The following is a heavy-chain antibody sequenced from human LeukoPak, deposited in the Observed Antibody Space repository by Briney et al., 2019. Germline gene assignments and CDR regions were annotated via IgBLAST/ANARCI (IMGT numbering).Heavy chain of an antibody. J-gene: IGHJ3*02. D-gene: IGHD2-2*02. Sequence: ASVKVSCKASGYTFTSYDINWVRQATGQGLEWMGWMNPISGNTGYAQKFQGRVTITRNTSISTAYMELSSLRSEDTAVYYCARVCSSTSCYNDAFDIWGQGTMVTVSS. CDR3: ARVCSSTSCYNDAFDI. CDR1: GYTFTSYD. V-gene: IGHV1-8*03. CDR2: MNPISGNT.